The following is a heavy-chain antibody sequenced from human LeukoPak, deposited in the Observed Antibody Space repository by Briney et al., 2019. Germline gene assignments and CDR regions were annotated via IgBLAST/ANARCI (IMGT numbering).Heavy chain of an antibody. V-gene: IGHV3-23*01. CDR3: ANPFNQPLLPFDY. J-gene: IGHJ4*02. CDR2: ISGPGGGT. Sequence: PGGSLRLSCAASVCTFSSYFMNWVRQAPWKGLEWVSAISGPGGGTYYADSVKGRFTISRDNSKNTLYLQMNSLRAEDTAVYYCANPFNQPLLPFDYWGQGTLVTVSS. CDR1: VCTFSSYF. D-gene: IGHD2-15*01.